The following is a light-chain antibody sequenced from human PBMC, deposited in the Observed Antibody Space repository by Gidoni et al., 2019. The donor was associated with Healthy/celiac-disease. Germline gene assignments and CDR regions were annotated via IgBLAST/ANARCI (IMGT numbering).Light chain of an antibody. CDR1: QDISNY. Sequence: DIQMTQSPSSLSASVGHRVTITCQASQDISNYLNWYQQKPGKAPKPLIYDASNLETGVPSRFSGSGSGTDFTVTISSLQPEDIATYYCQQYDNLPLTFGGGTKVEIK. CDR2: DAS. CDR3: QQYDNLPLT. V-gene: IGKV1-33*01. J-gene: IGKJ4*01.